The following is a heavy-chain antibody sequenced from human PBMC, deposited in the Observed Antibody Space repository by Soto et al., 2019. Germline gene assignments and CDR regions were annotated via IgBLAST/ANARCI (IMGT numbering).Heavy chain of an antibody. CDR1: GGTFSSYA. Sequence: SVKVSCKASGGTFSSYAISWVRQAPGQGLEWMGGIIPIFGTANCAQKFQGRVTITADESTSTAYMELSSLRSEDTAVYYCARGNERGYSRFDPWGQGTLVTVSS. V-gene: IGHV1-69*13. CDR2: IIPIFGTA. J-gene: IGHJ5*02. D-gene: IGHD5-12*01. CDR3: ARGNERGYSRFDP.